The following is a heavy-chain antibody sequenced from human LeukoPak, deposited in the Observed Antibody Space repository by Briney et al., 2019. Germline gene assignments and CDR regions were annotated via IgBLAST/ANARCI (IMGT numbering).Heavy chain of an antibody. D-gene: IGHD6-19*01. CDR2: IKSKTDGGTT. Sequence: GGSLRLSCAASGFTFSNAWMSWVRQAPGKGLEWVGRIKSKTDGGTTDYAAPVKGRFTISRDDSKNTLYLQMNSLKTEDTAVYYCTTASSSGSYYYYGMDVWGQGTTVTVSS. CDR3: TTASSSGSYYYYGMDV. J-gene: IGHJ6*02. V-gene: IGHV3-15*01. CDR1: GFTFSNAW.